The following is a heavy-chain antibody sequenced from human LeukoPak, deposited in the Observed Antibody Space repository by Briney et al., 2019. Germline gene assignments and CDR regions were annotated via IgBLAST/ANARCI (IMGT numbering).Heavy chain of an antibody. CDR2: IKQYGSEK. Sequence: GGSLRLSCEASGFRFSSYWMSWVRQAPGKGLEWVATIKQYGSEKYYVDSVKGRFTISRDNAKKPLFLQMDSLRGEDTAVYYCARAAEISALDNWGQGTLVTVSP. CDR3: ARAAEISALDN. D-gene: IGHD6-13*01. J-gene: IGHJ4*02. CDR1: GFRFSSYW. V-gene: IGHV3-7*05.